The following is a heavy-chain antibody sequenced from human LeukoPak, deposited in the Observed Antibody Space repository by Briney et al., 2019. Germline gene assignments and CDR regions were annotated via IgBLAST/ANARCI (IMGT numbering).Heavy chain of an antibody. Sequence: GGSLRLSCAASGFTFDDYAMHWVRQAPGKGLEWVSYISSSSTTIFYADSVKGRFTISRDNAKNSLFLQMNGLRDEDTALYYCARERVIAPAGDGFDSWGQGTLVTVSS. CDR3: ARERVIAPAGDGFDS. CDR1: GFTFDDYA. J-gene: IGHJ4*02. V-gene: IGHV3-48*02. D-gene: IGHD2-21*01. CDR2: ISSSSTTI.